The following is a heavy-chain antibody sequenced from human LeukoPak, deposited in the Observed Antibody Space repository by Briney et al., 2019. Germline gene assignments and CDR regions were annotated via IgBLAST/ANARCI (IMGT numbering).Heavy chain of an antibody. J-gene: IGHJ5*02. Sequence: SVKVSCKASGGTFSSYAISWVRQAPGQGLEWMGRIIPIFGIANYAQKFQGRVTITADKSTSTAYMELSSLRSEDTAVYYCARAKVYCSSTSCPQHWFDPRGQGTLVTVSS. V-gene: IGHV1-69*04. CDR3: ARAKVYCSSTSCPQHWFDP. CDR1: GGTFSSYA. D-gene: IGHD2-2*01. CDR2: IIPIFGIA.